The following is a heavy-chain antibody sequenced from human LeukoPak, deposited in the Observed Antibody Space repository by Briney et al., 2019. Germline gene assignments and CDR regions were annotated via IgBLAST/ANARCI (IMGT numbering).Heavy chain of an antibody. J-gene: IGHJ4*02. CDR3: ARDVLRYFDWSQSRYYFDY. D-gene: IGHD3-9*01. Sequence: PSETLSLTCAVYGGSFSGYYWSWIRQPPGKGLEWIGEINHSGSTNYNPSLKSRVTISVDTSKNQFSLKLSSVTAADTAVYYCARDVLRYFDWSQSRYYFDYWGQGTPVTVSS. V-gene: IGHV4-34*01. CDR2: INHSGST. CDR1: GGSFSGYY.